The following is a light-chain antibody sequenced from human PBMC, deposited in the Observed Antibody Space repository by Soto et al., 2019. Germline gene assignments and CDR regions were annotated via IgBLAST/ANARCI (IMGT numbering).Light chain of an antibody. CDR2: DAS. CDR1: QSVSRY. V-gene: IGKV3-11*01. Sequence: EIVLTQYPATMYLSPGERATLSCRASQSVSRYLAWYQQKPGQAPRLLIYDASNRATSIPARFSGSGSGTDFTLTISSLEPEDFAVYYCEQRSDWPLTFGGGTKVEIK. J-gene: IGKJ4*01. CDR3: EQRSDWPLT.